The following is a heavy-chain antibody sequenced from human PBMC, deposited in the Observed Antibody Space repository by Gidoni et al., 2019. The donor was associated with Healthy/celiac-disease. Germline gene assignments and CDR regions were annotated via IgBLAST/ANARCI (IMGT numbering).Heavy chain of an antibody. J-gene: IGHJ5*02. CDR3: ARGLSYCSGGSCTHLAREGGFDP. D-gene: IGHD2-15*01. CDR2: INHSGST. CDR1: GGSFSGYY. V-gene: IGHV4-34*01. Sequence: QVQLQQWGAGLLKPSETLSLTCAVYGGSFSGYYWSWIRQPPGKGLEWIGEINHSGSTNYNPSLKSRVTISVDTSKNQFSLKLSSVTAADTAVYYCARGLSYCSGGSCTHLAREGGFDPWGQGTLVTVSS.